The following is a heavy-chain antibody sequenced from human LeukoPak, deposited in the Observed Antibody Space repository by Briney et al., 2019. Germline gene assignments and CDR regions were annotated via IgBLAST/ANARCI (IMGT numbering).Heavy chain of an antibody. Sequence: SQTLSLTCTVSGGSISSGSYYWSWIRQPAGKGLEWIGRIYTSGSTNYNPSLKSRVTISVDTSKNHFSLKLSSVTAADTAVYYCARWGYSGYDLSLSWFDPWGQGTLVTVSS. CDR1: GGSISSGSYY. V-gene: IGHV4-61*02. CDR2: IYTSGST. J-gene: IGHJ5*02. D-gene: IGHD5-12*01. CDR3: ARWGYSGYDLSLSWFDP.